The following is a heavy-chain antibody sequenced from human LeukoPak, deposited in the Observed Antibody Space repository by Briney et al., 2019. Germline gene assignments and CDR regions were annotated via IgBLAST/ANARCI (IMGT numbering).Heavy chain of an antibody. Sequence: GGSLRLSCAASGFTFSHYSMNWVRQAPGKGLEWISYIGISSGNKKYADSVKGRFTISGDKAKNSVYLQMNSLRVEDTAVYYCARDTKYAFDNWGQGTLVTVSS. CDR1: GFTFSHYS. D-gene: IGHD2-2*01. J-gene: IGHJ4*02. CDR3: ARDTKYAFDN. V-gene: IGHV3-48*01. CDR2: IGISSGNK.